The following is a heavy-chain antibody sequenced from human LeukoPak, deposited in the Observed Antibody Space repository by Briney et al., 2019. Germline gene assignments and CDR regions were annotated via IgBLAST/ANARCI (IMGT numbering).Heavy chain of an antibody. CDR3: ATEGQWLPGFDY. CDR2: IYYSGST. CDR1: GGSISSYY. V-gene: IGHV4-59*01. Sequence: SETLSLTCTVSGGSISSYYWSWIRQPPGKGLEWIGYIYYSGSTNYNPSLNRQVTMSIGPTTNQFSLKLSTVAAADTAVYYCATEGQWLPGFDYWGQGTLVTVSS. J-gene: IGHJ4*02. D-gene: IGHD6-19*01.